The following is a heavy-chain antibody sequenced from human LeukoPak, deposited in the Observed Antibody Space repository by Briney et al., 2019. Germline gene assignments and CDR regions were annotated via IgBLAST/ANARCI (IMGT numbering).Heavy chain of an antibody. D-gene: IGHD3-22*01. CDR2: ISGSGGST. CDR1: GFTFSSYG. J-gene: IGHJ4*02. Sequence: GGSLRLSCAASGFTFSSYGMSWVRQAPGKGLEWVSAISGSGGSTYYADSVKGRFTISRDNSKNTLYLQMNSLRAEDTAVYYCAKAGIRRNYYDSSGYYCDYWGQGTLVTVSS. V-gene: IGHV3-23*01. CDR3: AKAGIRRNYYDSSGYYCDY.